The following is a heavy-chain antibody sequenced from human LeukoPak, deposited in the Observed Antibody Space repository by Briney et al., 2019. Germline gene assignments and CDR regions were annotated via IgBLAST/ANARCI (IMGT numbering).Heavy chain of an antibody. CDR3: TASYYYDSSGYYYYYYYMDV. D-gene: IGHD3-22*01. CDR2: IKSKTDGGTT. Sequence: SGGSLRLSCAASGFTFSNAWMSWVRQAPGKGLEWVGRIKSKTDGGTTDYAAPVKGRFTISRDDSKNTLYLQMNSLKTEDTAVYYCTASYYYDSSGYYYYYYYMDVWGKGTTVTISS. CDR1: GFTFSNAW. J-gene: IGHJ6*03. V-gene: IGHV3-15*01.